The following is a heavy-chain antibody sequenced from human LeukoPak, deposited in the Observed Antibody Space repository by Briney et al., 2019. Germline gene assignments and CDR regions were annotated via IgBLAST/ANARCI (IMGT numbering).Heavy chain of an antibody. Sequence: GASVKVSCKASGGTFSSYAISWVRQAPGQGLEWMGGIIPIFGTANYAQKFQGRVTITADESTSTAYMELSSLRSEDTAVYYCARHKGYDFWSGYSYYFDYWGQGTLVTVSS. CDR1: GGTFSSYA. CDR2: IIPIFGTA. CDR3: ARHKGYDFWSGYSYYFDY. V-gene: IGHV1-69*13. D-gene: IGHD3-3*01. J-gene: IGHJ4*02.